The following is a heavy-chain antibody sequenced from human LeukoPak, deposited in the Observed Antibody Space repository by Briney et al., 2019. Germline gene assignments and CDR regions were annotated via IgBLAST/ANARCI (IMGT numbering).Heavy chain of an antibody. CDR3: AKDGSSSWSPLNFDY. V-gene: IGHV3-23*01. J-gene: IGHJ4*02. Sequence: GGSLRLSCAASGFTFSSYVMIWVRQAPGKGLEWVSAISGSGSSTYYADSVQGRFTVSRDNSKNTLYLQMNSLRAEDTAVYYCAKDGSSSWSPLNFDYWGRGTLVTVSS. D-gene: IGHD6-13*01. CDR2: ISGSGSST. CDR1: GFTFSSYV.